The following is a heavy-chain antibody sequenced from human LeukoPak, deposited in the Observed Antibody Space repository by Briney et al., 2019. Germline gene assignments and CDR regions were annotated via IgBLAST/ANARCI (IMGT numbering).Heavy chain of an antibody. Sequence: GASVKVSCKASGYTFTSYGISWVRQAPGQGLEWMRWISAYNGNTNYAQKLQGRVTMTTDTSTSTAYMELRSLRSDDTAVYYCAREGGYYDILTGYSDIWGQGTLVTVSS. CDR2: ISAYNGNT. D-gene: IGHD3-9*01. J-gene: IGHJ4*02. V-gene: IGHV1-18*01. CDR3: AREGGYYDILTGYSDI. CDR1: GYTFTSYG.